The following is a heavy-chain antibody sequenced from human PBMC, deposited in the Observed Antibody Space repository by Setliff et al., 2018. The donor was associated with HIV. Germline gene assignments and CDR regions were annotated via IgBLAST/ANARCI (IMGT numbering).Heavy chain of an antibody. D-gene: IGHD3-22*01. CDR1: GFTFSYYW. V-gene: IGHV3-7*01. CDR2: IKGDGSQK. Sequence: AGGSLRLSCAASGFTFSYYWMNWVRQAPGKGLEWVANIKGDGSQKYYVDSVKGRFTISRDNAQNSLYLQMNSLRAEDTAIYYCARDYHAFRMIVAVNNYYGMDVWGQGTTVTVSS. CDR3: ARDYHAFRMIVAVNNYYGMDV. J-gene: IGHJ6*02.